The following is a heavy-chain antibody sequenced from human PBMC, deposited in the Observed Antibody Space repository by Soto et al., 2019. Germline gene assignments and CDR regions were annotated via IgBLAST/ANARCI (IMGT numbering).Heavy chain of an antibody. Sequence: SVKVSCKASGGTFSSYAISWVRQAPGQGLEWMGGIIPIFGTANYAQKFQGRVTITADESTSTAYMELSSLRSEDTAVYYCARDPPRYDILTGSPAAPFYYYGMDVWGQGTTVTVSS. CDR3: ARDPPRYDILTGSPAAPFYYYGMDV. CDR1: GGTFSSYA. D-gene: IGHD3-9*01. J-gene: IGHJ6*02. CDR2: IIPIFGTA. V-gene: IGHV1-69*13.